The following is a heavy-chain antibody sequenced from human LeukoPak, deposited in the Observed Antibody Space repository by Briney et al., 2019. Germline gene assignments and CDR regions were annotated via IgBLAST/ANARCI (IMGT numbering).Heavy chain of an antibody. CDR1: GGTFSSYA. CDR2: ISAYNGNT. D-gene: IGHD5-18*01. Sequence: ASVKVSCKASGGTFSSYAISWVRQGPGQGLEWMGWISAYNGNTNYAQNVQGRVTMTTDTSTNTAYMELRSLKSDDTAVYYCARDRVDTAMGPTIDYWGRGTLVTVSS. J-gene: IGHJ4*02. CDR3: ARDRVDTAMGPTIDY. V-gene: IGHV1-18*01.